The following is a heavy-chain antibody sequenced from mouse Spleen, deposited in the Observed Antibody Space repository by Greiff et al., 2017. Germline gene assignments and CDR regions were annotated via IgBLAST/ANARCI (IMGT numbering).Heavy chain of an antibody. CDR2: IDPETGGT. Sequence: QVQLQQSGAELVRPGASVTLSCKASGYTFTDYEMHWVKQTPVHGLEWIGAIDPETGGTAYNQKFKGKAILTADKSSSTAYMELRSLTSEDSAVYYCTKEGGYYPYYFDYWGQGTTLTVSS. V-gene: IGHV1-15*01. J-gene: IGHJ2*01. CDR1: GYTFTDYE. D-gene: IGHD2-3*01. CDR3: TKEGGYYPYYFDY.